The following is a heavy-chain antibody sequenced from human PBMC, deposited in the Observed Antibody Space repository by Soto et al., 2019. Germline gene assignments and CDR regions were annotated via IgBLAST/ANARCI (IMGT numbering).Heavy chain of an antibody. Sequence: PGGSVRLSCAASGFTFNNALMTWVRQAPGKGLEGVGRIKSKSDGATTDYAAPVRGRFIISRDDSKNTLYLQMNSLKTEDTALYYCTTGLTIFGVVLDPWGQGTLVTVSS. V-gene: IGHV3-15*01. CDR1: GFTFNNAL. J-gene: IGHJ5*02. CDR2: IKSKSDGATT. D-gene: IGHD3-3*01. CDR3: TTGLTIFGVVLDP.